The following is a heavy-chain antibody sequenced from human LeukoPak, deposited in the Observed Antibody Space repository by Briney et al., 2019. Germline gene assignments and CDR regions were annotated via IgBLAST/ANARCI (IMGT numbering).Heavy chain of an antibody. CDR2: IYYSGST. Sequence: PSETLSLTCTVSGGSISSSCYYWGWIRQPPGKGLEWIGSIYYSGSTYYNPSLKSRVTISVDTSKNPFSLKLSSVTAADTAVYYCANGGGRLFDYWGQGTLVTVSS. D-gene: IGHD3-10*01. J-gene: IGHJ4*02. CDR1: GGSISSSCYY. V-gene: IGHV4-39*01. CDR3: ANGGGRLFDY.